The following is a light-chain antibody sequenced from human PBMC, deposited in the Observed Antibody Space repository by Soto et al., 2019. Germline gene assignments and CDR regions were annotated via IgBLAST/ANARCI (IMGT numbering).Light chain of an antibody. V-gene: IGKV1-6*01. Sequence: AIQMTQSPSSLSASVGDRVTITCRASQGIRNDLGWYQQKPGKAPNLLIYAASNLESGVPSRFSGSGSGTDFTLTSSSLQPEDFATYYCLQDYNYPRTFGQGTKVEIK. CDR3: LQDYNYPRT. J-gene: IGKJ1*01. CDR2: AAS. CDR1: QGIRND.